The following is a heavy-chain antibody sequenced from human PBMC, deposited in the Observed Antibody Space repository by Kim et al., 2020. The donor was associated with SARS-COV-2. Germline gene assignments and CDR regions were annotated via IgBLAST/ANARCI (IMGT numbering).Heavy chain of an antibody. D-gene: IGHD3-3*01. CDR2: DGSET. V-gene: IGHV3-7*01. Sequence: DGSETYVDSVKGRFTISGDNAKNSVYLQMNSLRVEDTAVYYCARDSDFSSWGQGTLVTVSS. J-gene: IGHJ5*02. CDR3: ARDSDFSS.